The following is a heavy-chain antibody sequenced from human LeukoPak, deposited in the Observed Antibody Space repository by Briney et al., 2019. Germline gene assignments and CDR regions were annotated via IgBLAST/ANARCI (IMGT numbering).Heavy chain of an antibody. CDR2: ITWHSENI. CDR3: VAVPETDFWIGFYLDY. CDR1: GFTFDDYA. V-gene: IGHV3-9*01. J-gene: IGHJ4*02. D-gene: IGHD3-3*01. Sequence: GGSLRLSCVASGFTFDDYAMHWVRQAPGKGLEWVSGITWHSENIDYADSVKGRFTIFRDNAKNSLYLQMNNLRAEDTALYFCVAVPETDFWIGFYLDYWGQGILVTVSS.